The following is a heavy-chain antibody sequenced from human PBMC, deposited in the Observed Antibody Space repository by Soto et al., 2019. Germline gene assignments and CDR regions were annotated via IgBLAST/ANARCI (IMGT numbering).Heavy chain of an antibody. Sequence: QVQLRQWGAGLLKPSETLSLTCAVSGTSFTGYYWNWVRQPPGKGLEWIGEINHSGSTDYNPSLMGRVTISVDTSGKQISLKLTSVTAADTAVYYCAGETSDYDFLAARTTFDFWGQGTMVTVSS. CDR1: GTSFTGYY. CDR3: AGETSDYDFLAARTTFDF. V-gene: IGHV4-34*02. CDR2: INHSGST. D-gene: IGHD3-9*01. J-gene: IGHJ3*01.